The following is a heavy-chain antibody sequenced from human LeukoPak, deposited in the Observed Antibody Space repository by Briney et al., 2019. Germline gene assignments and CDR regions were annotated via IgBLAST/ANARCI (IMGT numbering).Heavy chain of an antibody. D-gene: IGHD6-6*01. CDR1: GGSFSSYY. V-gene: IGHV4-4*07. CDR2: IYTSGST. J-gene: IGHJ4*02. Sequence: PSETLSLTCAVYGGSFSSYYWSWIRQPAGKGLEWIGRIYTSGSTNYNPSLKSRVTMSVDTSKNQFSLKLSSVTAADTAVYYCARESLTYSSSSNRNYFDCWGQGTLVTVSS. CDR3: ARESLTYSSSSNRNYFDC.